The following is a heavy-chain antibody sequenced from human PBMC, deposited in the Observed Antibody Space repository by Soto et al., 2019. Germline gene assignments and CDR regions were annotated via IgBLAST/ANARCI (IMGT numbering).Heavy chain of an antibody. CDR1: GFTFSSYG. V-gene: IGHV3-33*01. CDR3: ARDIYGSGSYLLGRSPGVGLTYYYYGMDG. Sequence: PGGSLRLSCAASGFTFSSYGMHWVRQAPGKGLEWVAVIWYDGSNKYYADSVKGRFTISRDNSKNTLYLRMNSLRAEDTAVYYCARDIYGSGSYLLGRSPGVGLTYYYYGMDGWGQGTTVTVSS. J-gene: IGHJ6*02. CDR2: IWYDGSNK. D-gene: IGHD3-10*01.